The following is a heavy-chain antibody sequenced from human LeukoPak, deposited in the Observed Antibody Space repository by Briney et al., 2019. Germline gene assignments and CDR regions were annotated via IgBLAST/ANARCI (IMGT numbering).Heavy chain of an antibody. CDR3: ARDSCSSTSCRRKFDN. J-gene: IGHJ4*02. Sequence: SETLSLTCTVSGGSITSSNYFWGWIRQSPGKGLEWIGSIYYSGSTHYNPSLKSRVTISVETSKIQFSLKLSSVTAADSAVYYCARDSCSSTSCRRKFDNWGQGTLVTVSS. CDR2: IYYSGST. D-gene: IGHD2-2*01. CDR1: GGSITSSNYF. V-gene: IGHV4-39*07.